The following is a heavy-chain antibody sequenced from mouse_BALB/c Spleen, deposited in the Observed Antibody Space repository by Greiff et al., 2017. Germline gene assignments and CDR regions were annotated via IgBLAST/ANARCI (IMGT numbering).Heavy chain of an antibody. D-gene: IGHD2-4*01. CDR2: INPYYGST. V-gene: IGHV1-39*01. CDR1: GYSFTDYI. Sequence: VQLQQTGPELVKPGASVKISCKASGYSFTDYIMLWVKQSHGKSLEWIGNINPYYGSTSYNLKFKGKATLTVDKSSSTAYMQLNSLTSEDSAVYYCAIYYDYDRYFDVWGAGTTVTVSS. J-gene: IGHJ1*01. CDR3: AIYYDYDRYFDV.